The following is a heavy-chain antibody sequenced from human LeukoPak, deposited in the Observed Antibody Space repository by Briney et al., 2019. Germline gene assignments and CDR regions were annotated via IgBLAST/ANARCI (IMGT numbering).Heavy chain of an antibody. CDR3: VRSAFLTTGFYFDY. CDR1: GFPINKYG. CDR2: INTDGRTI. Sequence: GGSLRLSCAVSGFPINKYGMHWVRQAPGKGLVWVSRINTDGRTITYADSVKGRFTISRDNAKNTLYLQMNSLRAEDTAVYYCVRSAFLTTGFYFDYWGHGTLVTVSS. J-gene: IGHJ4*01. D-gene: IGHD4/OR15-4a*01. V-gene: IGHV3-74*01.